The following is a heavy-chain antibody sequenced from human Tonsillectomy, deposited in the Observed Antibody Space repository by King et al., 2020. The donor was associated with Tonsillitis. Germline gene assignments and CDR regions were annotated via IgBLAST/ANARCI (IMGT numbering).Heavy chain of an antibody. CDR1: GFIFSDHY. Sequence: VQLVESGGGLVQPGGSLRLSCVASGFIFSDHYMDWVRQAPGKGLEWVGRTRNKANSYTTDYAASVKGRFSILRDDATNSLFLQMNSLKTEDTAVSYCGRVSCRSTSCFLDFWGPGALVTVSS. CDR3: GRVSCRSTSCFLDF. D-gene: IGHD2-2*01. CDR2: TRNKANSYTT. J-gene: IGHJ4*02. V-gene: IGHV3-72*01.